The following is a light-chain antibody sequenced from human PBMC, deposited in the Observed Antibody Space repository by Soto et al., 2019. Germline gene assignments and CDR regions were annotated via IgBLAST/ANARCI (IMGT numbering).Light chain of an antibody. CDR2: DAS. Sequence: EVVLTQSPATPSLSPGERATLSCRASQSVIIYLAWYQQKPGQAPRLLIYDASNRAPGIPARFSGSGSGTDFTLTISSLEPEDFAVYYCQQRYQWPPLTFGGGTKVEIK. V-gene: IGKV3-11*01. J-gene: IGKJ4*01. CDR1: QSVIIY. CDR3: QQRYQWPPLT.